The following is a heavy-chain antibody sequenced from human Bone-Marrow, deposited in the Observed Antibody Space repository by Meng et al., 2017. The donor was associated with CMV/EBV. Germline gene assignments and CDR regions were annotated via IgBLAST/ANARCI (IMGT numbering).Heavy chain of an antibody. D-gene: IGHD3-3*01. CDR2: IYYSGST. Sequence: LRLSCTVSGGSISSYYWSWIRQPPGKGLEWIGYIYYSGSTNYNPSLKSRVTISVDTSKNQFSLKLSSVTAADTAVYYCARDRNGSRFLVYGMDVWGQGTTVTVSS. CDR1: GGSISSYY. V-gene: IGHV4-59*01. CDR3: ARDRNGSRFLVYGMDV. J-gene: IGHJ6*02.